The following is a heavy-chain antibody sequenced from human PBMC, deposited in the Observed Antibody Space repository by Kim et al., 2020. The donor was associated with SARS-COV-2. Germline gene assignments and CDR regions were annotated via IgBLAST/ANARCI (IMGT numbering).Heavy chain of an antibody. D-gene: IGHD3-10*01. J-gene: IGHJ4*02. CDR3: ASNRYYYGSGSYYLDY. V-gene: IGHV3-30*07. Sequence: SAEGRFTISRDNSKNTLYLQMNGLRAADTAVYYCASNRYYYGSGSYYLDYWGQGTLVTVSS.